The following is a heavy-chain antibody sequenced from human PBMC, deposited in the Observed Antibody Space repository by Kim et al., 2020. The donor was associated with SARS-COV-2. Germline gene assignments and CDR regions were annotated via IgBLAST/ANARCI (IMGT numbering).Heavy chain of an antibody. J-gene: IGHJ6*02. V-gene: IGHV3-64D*09. CDR1: GFTFSSYA. CDR2: ISSNGGST. CDR3: VGRDDRSGIGLYGMDV. D-gene: IGHD1-26*01. Sequence: GGSLRLSCSASGFTFSSYAMHWVRQAPGKGLEYVSAISSNGGSTYYADSVKGRFTISRDNSKNTLYLQMSSLRAEDTAVYYCVGRDDRSGIGLYGMDVWGQGTTVTVSS.